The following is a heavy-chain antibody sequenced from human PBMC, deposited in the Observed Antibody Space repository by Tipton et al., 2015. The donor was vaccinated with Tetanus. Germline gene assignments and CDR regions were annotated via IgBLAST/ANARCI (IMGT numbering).Heavy chain of an antibody. J-gene: IGHJ4*02. CDR2: ITYSSRT. CDR3: ARVKVSVYGTQVDYFLDS. Sequence: TLSLTCTVSGGSVSSGSYYWSWIRQTPGKRLEWIGYITYSSRTKYNPSLTSRVTLSLEASKNEFSLRLSSVTAADTAVYHCARVKVSVYGTQVDYFLDSWGQGTLVTVSS. V-gene: IGHV4-61*01. D-gene: IGHD2/OR15-2a*01. CDR1: GGSVSSGSYY.